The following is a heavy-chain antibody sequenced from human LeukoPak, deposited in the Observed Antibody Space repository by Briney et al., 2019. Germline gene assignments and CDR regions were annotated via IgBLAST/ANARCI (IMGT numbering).Heavy chain of an antibody. CDR1: GYTFTGYY. Sequence: ASVKVSCKASGYTFTGYYMHWVRQAPGQGLEWMGWINPNSGGTNYAQKFQGGVTMTRDTSISTAYMELSRLRSDDTAVYYCARDLVGATTLTDYWGQGTLVSVSS. CDR2: INPNSGGT. D-gene: IGHD1-26*01. J-gene: IGHJ4*02. CDR3: ARDLVGATTLTDY. V-gene: IGHV1-2*02.